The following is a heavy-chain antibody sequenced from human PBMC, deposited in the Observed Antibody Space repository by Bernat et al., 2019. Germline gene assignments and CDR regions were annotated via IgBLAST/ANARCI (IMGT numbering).Heavy chain of an antibody. J-gene: IGHJ4*02. CDR1: GFTLSSYG. V-gene: IGHV3-30*18. D-gene: IGHD6-6*01. CDR2: ISYDGSNK. Sequence: QVQLVESGGGVVQPGRSLRLSCAASGFTLSSYGMHWVRQAPGKGLEWVAVISYDGSNKYYADSVKGRFTISRDNSKNTLYLQMNSLRAEDTAVYYCAKDRWSWELAALDYWGQGTLVTVSS. CDR3: AKDRWSWELAALDY.